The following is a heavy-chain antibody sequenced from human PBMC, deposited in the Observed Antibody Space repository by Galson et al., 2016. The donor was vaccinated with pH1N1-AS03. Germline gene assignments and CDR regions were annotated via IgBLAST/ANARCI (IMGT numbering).Heavy chain of an antibody. CDR2: ISWRSGHL. V-gene: IGHV3-9*01. CDR3: AKARIRTTYVHGSSRYRFFDN. CDR1: GFIFDDYA. D-gene: IGHD3-22*01. J-gene: IGHJ4*02. Sequence: LRLSCAASGFIFDDYAMYWVRQAPGKGVEWSAGISWRSGHLGYAESVKGRFTVSRDSATNSLYQQMNRRRVEDTALYYCAKARIRTTYVHGSSRYRFFDNWGQGALVIVSS.